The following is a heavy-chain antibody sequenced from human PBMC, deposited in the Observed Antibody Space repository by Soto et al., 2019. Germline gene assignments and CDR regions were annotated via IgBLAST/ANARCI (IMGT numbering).Heavy chain of an antibody. CDR1: GYSFTNYG. D-gene: IGHD6-19*01. CDR2: ISAYNGDT. Sequence: QDQLVQSGGEVKKPGASVKVSCKASGYSFTNYGITWVRQAPGPGFEWMGWISAYNGDTNYAQKLQGRVTMTTDAPTSTAYLELRSLRSDDTAVYYCARDRGVAPPVAGNTHYYYYMDVWGKGTTVTVSS. CDR3: ARDRGVAPPVAGNTHYYYYMDV. J-gene: IGHJ6*03. V-gene: IGHV1-18*01.